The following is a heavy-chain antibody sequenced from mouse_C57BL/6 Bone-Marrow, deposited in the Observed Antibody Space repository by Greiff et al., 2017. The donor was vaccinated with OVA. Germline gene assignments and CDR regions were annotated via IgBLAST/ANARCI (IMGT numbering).Heavy chain of an antibody. V-gene: IGHV5-6*01. D-gene: IGHD2-4*01. J-gene: IGHJ3*01. CDR3: ASPPDDYSRFAY. CDR1: GFTFSSYG. CDR2: ISSGGSYT. Sequence: VQRVESGGDLVKPGGSLKLSCAASGFTFSSYGMSWVRQTPDKRLEWVATISSGGSYTYYPDSVKGRFTISRDNAKNTLYLQMSSLKSEDTAMYYCASPPDDYSRFAYWGQGTLVTVSA.